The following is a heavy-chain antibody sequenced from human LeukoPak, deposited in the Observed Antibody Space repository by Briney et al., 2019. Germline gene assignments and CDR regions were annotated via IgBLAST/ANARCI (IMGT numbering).Heavy chain of an antibody. V-gene: IGHV1-69*05. D-gene: IGHD6-6*01. CDR3: ARDRVEYSNSFYYMDV. Sequence: GASVKVSRKASGGAFSNYAISWVRQAPGQGLEWMGGIIPTFATANYAQKFQGRVTITTDKSTSTAYMELSSLRSEDTAVYYCARDRVEYSNSFYYMDVWGRGTTVTVSS. CDR1: GGAFSNYA. CDR2: IIPTFATA. J-gene: IGHJ6*03.